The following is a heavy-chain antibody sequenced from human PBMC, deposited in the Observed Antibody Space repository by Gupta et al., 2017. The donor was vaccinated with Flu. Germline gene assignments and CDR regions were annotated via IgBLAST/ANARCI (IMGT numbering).Heavy chain of an antibody. D-gene: IGHD3-10*01. CDR3: AKYYASTWSEPDYGLVV. J-gene: IGHJ6*01. V-gene: IGHV3-30*18. CDR2: ISYDGSKE. Sequence: TFRRYGMHWVRQAPGRGPEWLAMISYDGSKEYYADSVKGRFIISRDNSNDTLYLQMTSLRHDDTAMYYCAKYYASTWSEPDYGLVVWGQGTTV. CDR1: TFRRYG.